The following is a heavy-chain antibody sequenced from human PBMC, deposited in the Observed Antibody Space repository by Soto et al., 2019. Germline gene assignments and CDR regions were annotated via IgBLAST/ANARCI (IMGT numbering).Heavy chain of an antibody. D-gene: IGHD3-22*01. CDR1: GYTFTSYG. V-gene: IGHV1-18*01. CDR2: ISAYNGNT. Sequence: ASVKVSCKASGYTFTSYGISWVRQAPGQGLEWMGWISAYNGNTNYAQKLQGRVTMTTDTSTSTAYMELRSLRSDDTAVYYCERDANNYYDSSGYYNNYGMDVWGQGTTVTVSS. CDR3: ERDANNYYDSSGYYNNYGMDV. J-gene: IGHJ6*02.